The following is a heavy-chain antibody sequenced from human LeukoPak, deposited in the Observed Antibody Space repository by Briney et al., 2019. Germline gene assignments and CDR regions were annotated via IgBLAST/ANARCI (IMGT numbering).Heavy chain of an antibody. CDR3: ARVASRDFWSGYYSYYGMDV. D-gene: IGHD3-3*01. V-gene: IGHV4-34*01. J-gene: IGHJ6*02. CDR2: INHSGST. CDR1: GGSFSGYY. Sequence: SETLSLTCAVYGGSFSGYYWSWIRQPPGKGLEWIGEINHSGSTNYNPSLKSRVTISVDTSKNQFSLKLSSVTAADTAVYYCARVASRDFWSGYYSYYGMDVWGQGTTVTVSS.